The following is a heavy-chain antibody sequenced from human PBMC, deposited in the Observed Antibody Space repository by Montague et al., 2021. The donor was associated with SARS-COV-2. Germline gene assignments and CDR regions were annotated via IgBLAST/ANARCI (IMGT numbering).Heavy chain of an antibody. CDR1: GDSVSSNSAA. V-gene: IGHV6-1*01. D-gene: IGHD2-8*01. CDR3: ARDDPYCTNGVCYTGNWFDP. J-gene: IGHJ5*02. CDR2: TYYRSKWYN. Sequence: CAISGDSVSSNSAAWNWIRQYPSRGLEWLGRTYYRSKWYNDYAVSVKSRITINPDTYKNQFSLQLNSVTPEDTAVYYCARDDPYCTNGVCYTGNWFDPWGQGTLVTVSS.